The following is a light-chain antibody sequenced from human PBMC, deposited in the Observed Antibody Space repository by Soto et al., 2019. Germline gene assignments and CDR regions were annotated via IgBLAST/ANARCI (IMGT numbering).Light chain of an antibody. CDR2: DAS. J-gene: IGKJ5*01. Sequence: EIVLTQSPATLSLSPGERATLSCRASQSVSSHLARYQQRPGQAPRLLIYDASNRATGIPARFSGSGSGTDFTLTISSLETEDFAVYYCQQRGKWITFGQGTRLEIK. CDR1: QSVSSH. V-gene: IGKV3-11*01. CDR3: QQRGKWIT.